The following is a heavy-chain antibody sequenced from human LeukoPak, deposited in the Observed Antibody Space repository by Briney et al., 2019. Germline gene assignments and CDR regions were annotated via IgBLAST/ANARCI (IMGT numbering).Heavy chain of an antibody. J-gene: IGHJ3*02. CDR3: ARDGHYYGSGSYYTSNAFDI. V-gene: IGHV4-39*07. Sequence: SETLSLTCTVSGGSISSSSYYWGWIRQPPGKGLEWIGSIYYSGSTYYNPSLKSRVTISVDTSKNQFSLKLSSVTAADTAVYYCARDGHYYGSGSYYTSNAFDIWGQGTMVTVSS. CDR2: IYYSGST. CDR1: GGSISSSSYY. D-gene: IGHD3-10*01.